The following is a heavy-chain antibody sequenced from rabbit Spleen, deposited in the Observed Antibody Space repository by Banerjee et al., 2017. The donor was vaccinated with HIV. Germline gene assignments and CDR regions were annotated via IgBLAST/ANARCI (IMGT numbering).Heavy chain of an antibody. J-gene: IGHJ4*01. V-gene: IGHV1S40*01. CDR1: GVSFSSSSY. CDR3: ARDLAGVIGWNFNL. CDR2: IEGGHSAFS. D-gene: IGHD4-1*01. Sequence: QSLEESGGDLVKPEGSLTLTCTASGVSFSSSSYMCWVRQAPGKGLEWIACIEGGHSAFSYFANWAKGRFTISKTSSTTVTLQMTSLTAADTATYFCARDLAGVIGWNFNLWGQGTLVTVS.